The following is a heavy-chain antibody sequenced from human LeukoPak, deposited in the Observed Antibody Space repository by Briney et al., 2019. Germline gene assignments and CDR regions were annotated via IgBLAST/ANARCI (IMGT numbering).Heavy chain of an antibody. J-gene: IGHJ1*01. CDR2: IYSGGST. CDR3: ARTDETAPAEDFQH. CDR1: GFTVISNY. D-gene: IGHD2-21*02. V-gene: IGHV3-53*01. Sequence: GGSLRLSCAASGFTVISNYMTWVRQAPGKGLEWVSVIYSGGSTYYADSVKGRFTISRDNSKNTLYLQMKSLRAEDTAVYYCARTDETAPAEDFQHWGQGTLVTVSS.